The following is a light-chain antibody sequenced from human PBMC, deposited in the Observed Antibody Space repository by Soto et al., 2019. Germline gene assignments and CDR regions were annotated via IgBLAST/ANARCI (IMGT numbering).Light chain of an antibody. CDR1: QRVSNN. V-gene: IGKV3-15*01. J-gene: IGKJ3*01. CDR3: QQYNNLPPADF. CDR2: YES. Sequence: EIVMTQSPATLSASPGERATLSCRASQRVSNNLAWYQQKPGQPPRLLIYYESTRASGIPARFSGSGSGTEFTLTISSLQSEDFAVYYCQQYNNLPPADFFGPGTKVDI.